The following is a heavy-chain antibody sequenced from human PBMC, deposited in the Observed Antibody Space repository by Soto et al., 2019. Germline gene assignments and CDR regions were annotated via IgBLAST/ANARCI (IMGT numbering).Heavy chain of an antibody. V-gene: IGHV1-18*01. J-gene: IGHJ4*02. CDR2: ISADNGNT. Sequence: ASVKVSCKTSGYTFASYGISWVRQAPGQGLEWMGWISADNGNTNFAEKLQGRVTMTTDTSTSTAYMELRSLRSDDTAVYYCARFRDSYGYYQFFDYWGQGTLVTVSS. D-gene: IGHD3-22*01. CDR3: ARFRDSYGYYQFFDY. CDR1: GYTFASYG.